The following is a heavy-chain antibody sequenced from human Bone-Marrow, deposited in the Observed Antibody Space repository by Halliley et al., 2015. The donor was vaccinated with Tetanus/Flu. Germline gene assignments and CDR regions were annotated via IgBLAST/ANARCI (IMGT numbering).Heavy chain of an antibody. D-gene: IGHD1-26*01. CDR2: ITSTAISI. J-gene: IGHJ4*02. V-gene: IGHV3-48*03. CDR3: ATNSGNYYSVDY. Sequence: LEWISYITSTAISIYYADSVKGRFTISRDNAKNSVYLQMNSLRAEDTAIYYCATNSGNYYSVDYWGQGTLVSVSS.